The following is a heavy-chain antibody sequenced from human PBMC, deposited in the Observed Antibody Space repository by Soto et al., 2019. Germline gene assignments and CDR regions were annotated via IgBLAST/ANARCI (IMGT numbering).Heavy chain of an antibody. D-gene: IGHD2-15*01. CDR3: ARQGYCSGGSCSSYYYYGVDV. Sequence: PGESLKISCKGSGYSFTNYWIGWVRQMPGKGLEWMGIIYPGDSDTRYSPSFQGQVTISADKSISTAYLQWSSLKASDTAMYYCARQGYCSGGSCSSYYYYGVDVWGQGTTVTVSS. J-gene: IGHJ6*02. CDR1: GYSFTNYW. V-gene: IGHV5-51*01. CDR2: IYPGDSDT.